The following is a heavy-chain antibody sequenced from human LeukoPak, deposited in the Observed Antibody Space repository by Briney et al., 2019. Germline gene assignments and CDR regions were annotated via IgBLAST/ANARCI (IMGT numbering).Heavy chain of an antibody. J-gene: IGHJ4*02. Sequence: PSETLSLTCAVSGTSFSSYYWSWIRQPPGKGLEWIGEVNHSGYTNDNPSLKSRVTISVDTSKNQFSLRLRSVTAADTGVYFCAILTTGHDFWGQGTLVTVSS. D-gene: IGHD4-17*01. V-gene: IGHV4-34*01. CDR2: VNHSGYT. CDR3: AILTTGHDF. CDR1: GTSFSSYY.